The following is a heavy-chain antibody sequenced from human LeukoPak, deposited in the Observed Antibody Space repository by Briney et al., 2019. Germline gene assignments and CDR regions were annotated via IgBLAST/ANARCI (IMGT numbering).Heavy chain of an antibody. J-gene: IGHJ4*02. CDR2: IHPSGGNT. Sequence: RASVKVSCKASGYTFTSNYMHWVRQAPGQGLEWMGIIHPSGGNTNYAQKFQGRVAMTRDTSTSTVYMELRSLRSDDTAVYYCARDVNYAFDYWGQGTLVTVSS. CDR3: ARDVNYAFDY. V-gene: IGHV1-46*01. D-gene: IGHD3-16*01. CDR1: GYTFTSNY.